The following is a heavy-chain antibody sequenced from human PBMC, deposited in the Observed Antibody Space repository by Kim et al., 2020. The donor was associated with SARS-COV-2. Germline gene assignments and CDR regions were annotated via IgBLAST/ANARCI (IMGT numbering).Heavy chain of an antibody. Sequence: DSVKGRFTISRDNAKNSLYLHRNSLRAEDTAVYYCAASRVGYSYGANFENWGQGTLVTVSS. CDR3: AASRVGYSYGANFEN. V-gene: IGHV3-48*03. J-gene: IGHJ4*02. D-gene: IGHD5-18*01.